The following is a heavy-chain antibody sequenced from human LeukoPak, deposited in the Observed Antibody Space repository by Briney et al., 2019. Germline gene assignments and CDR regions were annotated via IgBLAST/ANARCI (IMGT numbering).Heavy chain of an antibody. Sequence: GGSLRLSCAASGFTFSGYEMNWVRQAPGKGLEWVSYISNSGSTIYYADSVKGRFTISRDNAKNSLYLQMNSLRAEDAAVYYCAREGSTVNVYYGIDVWGQGTTVTVSS. V-gene: IGHV3-48*03. CDR3: AREGSTVNVYYGIDV. J-gene: IGHJ6*02. CDR1: GFTFSGYE. CDR2: ISNSGSTI.